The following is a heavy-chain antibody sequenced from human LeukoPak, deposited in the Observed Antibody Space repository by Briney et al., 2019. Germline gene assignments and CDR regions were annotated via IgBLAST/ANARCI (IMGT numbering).Heavy chain of an antibody. CDR3: ASDYCSSTRCYPFDD. CDR1: GGSISSSSYY. J-gene: IGHJ4*02. D-gene: IGHD2-2*01. CDR2: IYYSGST. V-gene: IGHV4-39*01. Sequence: PSETLSLTCTVSGGSISSSSYYWGWIRQPPGKGLEWIGSIYYSGSTYYNPSLKSRVTISVDTSKNQFSLKLSSVTAADTAVYYCASDYCSSTRCYPFDDWGPGTLVTVSS.